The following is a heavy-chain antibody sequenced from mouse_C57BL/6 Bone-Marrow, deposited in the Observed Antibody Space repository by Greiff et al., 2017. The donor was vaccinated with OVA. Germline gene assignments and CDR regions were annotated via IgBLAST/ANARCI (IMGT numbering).Heavy chain of an antibody. CDR2: IDPSDSYT. D-gene: IGHD1-1*01. V-gene: IGHV1-50*01. J-gene: IGHJ2*01. CDR3: ARSLYGISFYYFDY. CDR1: GYTFTSYW. Sequence: QVHVKQSGAELVKPGASVKLSCKASGYTFTSYWMQWVKQRPGQGLEWIGEIDPSDSYTNYNQKFKGKATLTVNTSSSTAYLQLSSLTSEDSAVYYCARSLYGISFYYFDYWGQGTTLTVSS.